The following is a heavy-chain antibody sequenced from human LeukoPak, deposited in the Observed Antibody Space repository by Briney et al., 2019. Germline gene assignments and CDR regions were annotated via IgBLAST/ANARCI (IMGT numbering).Heavy chain of an antibody. CDR1: GFTFSSYS. CDR3: ATDRVYYDSTGYYSYYFDY. J-gene: IGHJ4*02. D-gene: IGHD3-22*01. CDR2: ITGSSSTI. Sequence: PGGSLRLSCAASGFTFSSYSMNWVRQAPGKGLEWVSYITGSSSTIYYADSVMRRFTISRDNAKNSLFLQMDSLRDEDTAVYYCATDRVYYDSTGYYSYYFDYWGQGTLVTVSS. V-gene: IGHV3-48*02.